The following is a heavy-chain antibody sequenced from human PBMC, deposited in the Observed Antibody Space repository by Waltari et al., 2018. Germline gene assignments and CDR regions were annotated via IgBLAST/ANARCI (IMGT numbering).Heavy chain of an antibody. V-gene: IGHV1-2*02. Sequence: QVQLVQSGADVTQPGASVKVSCQTSGYDFSGYYIHWVRQAPGQGLEWMGGINPKSGGTNLAQKFQGRVTLTTDTSIKTAYMELSSLTSDDAAVYYCARGQWFGELYNYWGQGTLVTVSS. CDR1: GYDFSGYY. J-gene: IGHJ4*02. D-gene: IGHD3-10*01. CDR3: ARGQWFGELYNY. CDR2: INPKSGGT.